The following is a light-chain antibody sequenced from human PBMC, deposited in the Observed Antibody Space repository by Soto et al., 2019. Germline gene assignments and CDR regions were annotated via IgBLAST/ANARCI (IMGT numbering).Light chain of an antibody. CDR1: QNINNY. CDR3: QKYDNLPLN. J-gene: IGKJ4*01. CDR2: DAS. Sequence: DIQITHSPSSLSASVVDRVTITFQASQNINNYLNWYQQKPGKAPKLLIYDASNLETGVPSRFSGSGSGTDFTFTISSLQPEDIATYYCQKYDNLPLNFGGGTKVDNK. V-gene: IGKV1-33*01.